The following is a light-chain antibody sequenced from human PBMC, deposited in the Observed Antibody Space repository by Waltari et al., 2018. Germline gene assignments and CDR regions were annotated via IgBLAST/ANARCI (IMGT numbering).Light chain of an antibody. V-gene: IGKV1-33*01. CDR1: QHIYNY. CDR3: QQFVGYPYT. Sequence: DIQMTQSPSSLSASVGDRVTITCQASQHIYNYLNWYQQKPGKAPKLLIYEASNLVTGVPSRFSGTGSGTVFTLTISSLEPDDFATYYCQQFVGYPYTFGQGTKVETK. CDR2: EAS. J-gene: IGKJ2*01.